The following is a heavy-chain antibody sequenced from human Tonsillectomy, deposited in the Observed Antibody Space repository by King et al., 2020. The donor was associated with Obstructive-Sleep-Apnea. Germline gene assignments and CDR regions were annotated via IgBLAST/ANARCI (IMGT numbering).Heavy chain of an antibody. CDR3: PRQEGYYGMDV. V-gene: IGHV4-59*08. Sequence: VQLQESGPGLVKPSETLSLTCTVSGGSISSYYWSWIRQPPGKGLEWIGYIYYSGSTNYNPSPKSRVTISVATSKNQFSLKLSSVTAADTAEYDCPRQEGYYGMDVWGQGTTVTVSS. CDR1: GGSISSYY. J-gene: IGHJ6*02. CDR2: IYYSGST.